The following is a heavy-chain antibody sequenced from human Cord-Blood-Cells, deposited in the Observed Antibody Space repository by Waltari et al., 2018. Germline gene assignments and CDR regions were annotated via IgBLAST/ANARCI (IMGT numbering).Heavy chain of an antibody. Sequence: QVQLQESGPGLVKPSQTLSLTCTVSGASISSGDYYWSWIRQPPGKGLEWIWYIYYSGSTYYNPSLKSRVTISVDTSKNQFSLKLSSVTAADTAVYYCVNYDSSGYYLVGAFDIWGQGTMVTVSS. CDR3: VNYDSSGYYLVGAFDI. J-gene: IGHJ3*02. CDR1: GASISSGDYY. CDR2: IYYSGST. V-gene: IGHV4-30-4*08. D-gene: IGHD3-22*01.